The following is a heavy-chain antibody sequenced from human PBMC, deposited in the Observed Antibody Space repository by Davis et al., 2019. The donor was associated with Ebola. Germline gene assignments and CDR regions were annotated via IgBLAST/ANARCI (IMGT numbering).Heavy chain of an antibody. Sequence: GESLKISCKGSGYSFTSYWIGWVRQLPGKGLEWMGIIYPGDSDTRYSPSFQGQVTISADKSISTAYLQWSSLKASDTAMYYCARLVSYYDSSGYGAFDIWGQGTMVTVSS. CDR3: ARLVSYYDSSGYGAFDI. CDR1: GYSFTSYW. CDR2: IYPGDSDT. D-gene: IGHD3-22*01. J-gene: IGHJ3*02. V-gene: IGHV5-51*01.